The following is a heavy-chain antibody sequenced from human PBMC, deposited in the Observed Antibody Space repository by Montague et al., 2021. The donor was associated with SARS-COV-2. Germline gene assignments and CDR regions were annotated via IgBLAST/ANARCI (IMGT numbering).Heavy chain of an antibody. Sequence: SETLSLTCTVSGGSISSSSYYWAWIRQPPGKGLEWIGSIYHSGSTFYKPSLKSRVSMSVDTSKNQFSLKLSPVTAADTAMYYCARVKWELSVGNVFDIWGQGTMVTVSS. CDR1: GGSISSSSYY. CDR3: ARVKWELSVGNVFDI. D-gene: IGHD1-26*01. CDR2: IYHSGST. J-gene: IGHJ3*02. V-gene: IGHV4-39*01.